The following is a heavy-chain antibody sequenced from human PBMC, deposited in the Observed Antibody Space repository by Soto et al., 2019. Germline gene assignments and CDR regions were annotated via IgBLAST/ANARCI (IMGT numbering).Heavy chain of an antibody. J-gene: IGHJ6*03. CDR2: INHSGST. CDR3: ARGSRHCSSTSCYLARYYYYMDV. Sequence: SETLSLTCAVYGGSFSGYYWSWIRQPPGKGLEWIGEINHSGSTNYNPSLKSRVTISVDTSKNQFSLKLSSVTAADTAVYYCARGSRHCSSTSCYLARYYYYMDVWGKGTTVTVSS. D-gene: IGHD2-2*01. CDR1: GGSFSGYY. V-gene: IGHV4-34*01.